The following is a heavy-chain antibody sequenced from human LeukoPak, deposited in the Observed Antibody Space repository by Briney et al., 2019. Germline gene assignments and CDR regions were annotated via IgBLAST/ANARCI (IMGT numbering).Heavy chain of an antibody. CDR2: ISNTGGVI. V-gene: IGHV3-48*04. CDR1: GFTFSNYN. D-gene: IGHD3-3*01. CDR3: AKGYDFWSGGVDY. J-gene: IGHJ4*02. Sequence: GGSLRLSCAASGFTFSNYNINWVRQAPGKGLEWVSYISNTGGVIYYADSVKGRFTISRDNAKNSLYLQMNSLRADDTAVYYCAKGYDFWSGGVDYWGQGTLVTVSS.